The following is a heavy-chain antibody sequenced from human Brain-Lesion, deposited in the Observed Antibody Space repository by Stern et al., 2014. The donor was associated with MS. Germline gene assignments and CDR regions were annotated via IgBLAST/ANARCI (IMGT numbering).Heavy chain of an antibody. D-gene: IGHD3-10*01. CDR3: ARGERWFDS. J-gene: IGHJ5*01. CDR1: GFTFSNYC. V-gene: IGHV3-74*02. CDR2: VNNDGRRT. Sequence: VQLEESGGGLVQPGGSLRLSCAASGFTFSNYCMHWVRQAPGKGLVWVSRVNNDGRRTSYADSVKGRFTMSRDNAKNTLYLQMNSLRVEDTAIYYCARGERWFDSWGQGTLVTVSS.